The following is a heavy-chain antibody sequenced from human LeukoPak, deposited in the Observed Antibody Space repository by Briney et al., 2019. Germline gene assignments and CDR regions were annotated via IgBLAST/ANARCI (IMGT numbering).Heavy chain of an antibody. D-gene: IGHD3-3*01. J-gene: IGHJ4*02. Sequence: GGSLRLSCAASGFTFSSYSMNWVRQAPGKGLEWVSYISSSSSTIYYADSVKGRFTISRDNAKNSLYLQMNSLRDEDTAVYYGARDRNDFWSGYSHFDYWGQGTLVTVSS. CDR3: ARDRNDFWSGYSHFDY. CDR1: GFTFSSYS. CDR2: ISSSSSTI. V-gene: IGHV3-48*02.